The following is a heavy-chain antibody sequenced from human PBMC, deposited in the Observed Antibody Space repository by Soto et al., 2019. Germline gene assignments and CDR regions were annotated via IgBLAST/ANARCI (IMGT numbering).Heavy chain of an antibody. CDR2: IKSKTSGGTA. Sequence: GGSLRLSCAASGFTFSNAWMSWVRQAPGKGLEWVGRIKSKTSGGTAEYAAPVKGRFTISRDDSTNTLYLQMDSLKTEDTAFYYCTTYSARQEAYFNYWGQGTLVTVSS. CDR3: TTYSARQEAYFNY. J-gene: IGHJ4*02. V-gene: IGHV3-15*01. CDR1: GFTFSNAW. D-gene: IGHD2-21*01.